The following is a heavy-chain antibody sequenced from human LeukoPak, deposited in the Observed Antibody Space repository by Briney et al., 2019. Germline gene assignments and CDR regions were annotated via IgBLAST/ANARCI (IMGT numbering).Heavy chain of an antibody. Sequence: GGSLRLSCAASGFIFSNNWMSWVRQAPGKGLEWVANIKQDGSETYYVDSVKGRFTISRDNAKNSVYLQMNSLRAEDTAVYYCAKDREYSGYDLVRGYFDYWGQGTLVTVSS. V-gene: IGHV3-7*01. J-gene: IGHJ4*02. D-gene: IGHD5-12*01. CDR2: IKQDGSET. CDR3: AKDREYSGYDLVRGYFDY. CDR1: GFIFSNNW.